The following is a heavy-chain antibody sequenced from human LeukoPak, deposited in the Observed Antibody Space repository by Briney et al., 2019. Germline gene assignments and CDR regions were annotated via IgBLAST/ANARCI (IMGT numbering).Heavy chain of an antibody. CDR3: AKDLQWLVLGYFQH. CDR1: GFTFSTYA. Sequence: PGGSLRLSCAASGFTFSTYAMSWVRQAPGKGLEWGSAISGGGGSTYYADSVKGRFTISRDNSKNTLYLQMNSLRAEDTAVYYCAKDLQWLVLGYFQHWGQGTLVTVSS. D-gene: IGHD6-19*01. V-gene: IGHV3-23*01. J-gene: IGHJ1*01. CDR2: ISGGGGST.